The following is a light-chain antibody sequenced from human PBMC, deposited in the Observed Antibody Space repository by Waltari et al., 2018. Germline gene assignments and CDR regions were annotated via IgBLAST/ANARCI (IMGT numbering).Light chain of an antibody. CDR2: DNI. CDR1: NIGSES. CDR3: QVWDSNVV. V-gene: IGLV3-21*02. Sequence: SYVLTQAPSVAVAPGQTARIPCGGNNIGSESVHWYQQKPGQAPVWVVYDNIDRPSGIPERFSGSNSRNMATLTISRVEAGDEADYYCQVWDSNVVFGGGTKLTVL. J-gene: IGLJ2*01.